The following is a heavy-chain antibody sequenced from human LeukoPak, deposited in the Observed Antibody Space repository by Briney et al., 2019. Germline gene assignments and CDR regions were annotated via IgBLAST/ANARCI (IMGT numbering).Heavy chain of an antibody. V-gene: IGHV3-30*02. CDR3: AKDSSSWYDAFDI. Sequence: GGSLGLSCAASGFTFSSYGMHWVRQAPGKGLEWVAFIRYDGSNKYYADSVKGRFTISRDNSKNTLYLQMNSLRAEDTAVYYCAKDSSSWYDAFDIWGQGTMVTVSS. CDR2: IRYDGSNK. D-gene: IGHD6-13*01. CDR1: GFTFSSYG. J-gene: IGHJ3*02.